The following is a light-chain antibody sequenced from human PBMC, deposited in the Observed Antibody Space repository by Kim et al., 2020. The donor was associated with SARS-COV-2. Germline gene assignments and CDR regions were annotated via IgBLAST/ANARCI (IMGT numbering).Light chain of an antibody. CDR3: QAWDSSPV. CDR2: QDS. CDR1: KLGDKY. J-gene: IGLJ2*01. Sequence: SVSPGKTASITCSGDKLGDKYACWYQQKPGQSPVLVIYQDSKRPSGIPERFSGSNSGNTATLTISGTQAMDEADYYCQAWDSSPVFGGGTKLTVL. V-gene: IGLV3-1*01.